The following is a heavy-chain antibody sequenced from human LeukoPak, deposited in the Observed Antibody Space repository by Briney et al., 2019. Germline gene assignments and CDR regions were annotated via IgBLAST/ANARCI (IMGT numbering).Heavy chain of an antibody. Sequence: PGGSLRLSCAASGFTFSDYYMSWIRQAPGKGLEWVATISYDGGKKNYAAAVQGRFTVSRDNPVNTLNLQMNSLRVEDTALYYCAKDGQAVGEYYFDYWGQGTLVTVSS. CDR3: AKDGQAVGEYYFDY. D-gene: IGHD6-19*01. CDR2: ISYDGGKK. CDR1: GFTFSDYY. V-gene: IGHV3-30*18. J-gene: IGHJ4*02.